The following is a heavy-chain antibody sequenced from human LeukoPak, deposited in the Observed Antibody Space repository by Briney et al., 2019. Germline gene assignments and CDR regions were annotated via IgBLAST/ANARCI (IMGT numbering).Heavy chain of an antibody. Sequence: GASLKISSTGSGYSSTSYWNCWGRQMPGEKEEWRGIIYSGDSDTRYSPSFQGQVTISADKSISTAYLQWSSLKASDTAMYYCARRGRGGSSYYYYGMDVWGQGTTVTVSS. D-gene: IGHD2-15*01. V-gene: IGHV5-51*01. CDR3: ARRGRGGSSYYYYGMDV. CDR2: IYSGDSDT. CDR1: GYSSTSYW. J-gene: IGHJ6*02.